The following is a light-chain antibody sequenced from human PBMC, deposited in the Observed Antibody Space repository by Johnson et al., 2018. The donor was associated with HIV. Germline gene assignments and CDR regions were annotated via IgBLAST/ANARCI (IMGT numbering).Light chain of an antibody. J-gene: IGLJ1*01. V-gene: IGLV1-51*01. Sequence: QSVLTQPPSVSAAPGQKVTISCSGSSSNIGNNYVSWYQQLPGTAPKLLIYDNNKPPSGIPDRFSGSKSGTSATLGIAGLQTGDEADYFCGTWDTSLSANVFGTGTKVTVL. CDR3: GTWDTSLSANV. CDR1: SSNIGNNY. CDR2: DNN.